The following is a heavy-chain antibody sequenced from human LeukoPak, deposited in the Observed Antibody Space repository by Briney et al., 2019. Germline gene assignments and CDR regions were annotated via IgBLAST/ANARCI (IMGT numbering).Heavy chain of an antibody. CDR2: IYYSGST. V-gene: IGHV4-39*07. CDR1: GGSISSSSYY. Sequence: SETLSLTCTVSGGSISSSSYYWGWIRQPPGKGLEWIGSIYYSGSTYYNPSLKSRVTISVDTSKNQFSLKLSSVTAADTAVYYCARDCGHSSSWYVPPYYYYYYMDVWGKGTTVTVSS. CDR3: ARDCGHSSSWYVPPYYYYYYMDV. J-gene: IGHJ6*03. D-gene: IGHD6-13*01.